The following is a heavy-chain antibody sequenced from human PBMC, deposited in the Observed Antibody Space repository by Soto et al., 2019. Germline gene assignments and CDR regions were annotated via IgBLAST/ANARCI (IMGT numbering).Heavy chain of an antibody. Sequence: PSETLSLTCTVSGGSISSGGYYWSWIRQHPGKGLEWIGYIYYSGSTYYNPSLKSRVTISVDTSKDPFSLKLSSVTAADTAVYYCARSGDSAAPPSNSNYDMDVWGQGTTVTVSS. CDR2: IYYSGST. V-gene: IGHV4-31*03. CDR1: GGSISSGGYY. CDR3: ARSGDSAAPPSNSNYDMDV. D-gene: IGHD5-18*01. J-gene: IGHJ6*02.